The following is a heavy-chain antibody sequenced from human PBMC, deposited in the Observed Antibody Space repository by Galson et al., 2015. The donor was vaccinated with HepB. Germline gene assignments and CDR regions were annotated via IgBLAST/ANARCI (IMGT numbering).Heavy chain of an antibody. Sequence: SVKVSCKASGYTFTSYYMHWVRQAPGQGLEWMGIINPSGGSTSYAQKFQGRVTMTRDTSTCTVYMELSSLRSEDTAVYYCARVSYCGGDCWGDAFDIWGQGTMVTVSS. CDR2: INPSGGST. D-gene: IGHD2-21*02. CDR1: GYTFTSYY. J-gene: IGHJ3*02. V-gene: IGHV1-46*01. CDR3: ARVSYCGGDCWGDAFDI.